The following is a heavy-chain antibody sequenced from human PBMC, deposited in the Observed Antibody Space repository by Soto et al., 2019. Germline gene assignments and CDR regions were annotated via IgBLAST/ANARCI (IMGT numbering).Heavy chain of an antibody. CDR2: INPSGGST. CDR1: GYTFTSYY. J-gene: IGHJ4*02. V-gene: IGHV1-46*01. CDR3: ARASVYYDSSGYYDY. D-gene: IGHD3-22*01. Sequence: QVQLVQSGAEVKKPGASVKVSCKASGYTFTSYYTHWVRQAPGQGLEWMGIINPSGGSTSYAQKFQGRVTMTRDTSTSTVYMELSSLRSEDTAVYYCARASVYYDSSGYYDYWGQGTLVTVSS.